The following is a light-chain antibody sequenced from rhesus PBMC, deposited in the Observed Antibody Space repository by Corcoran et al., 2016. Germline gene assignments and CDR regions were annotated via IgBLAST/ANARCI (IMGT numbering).Light chain of an antibody. Sequence: IQLTQSPSSLXASVXDRVTITCRASPXIXSFLAWYQQKSGKATRLLIYYASNLQSGVPSRCMGXGSGTEFTRTSSSLQPEDFXXYYCXXXXXXXWXXGQGXXXXXX. CDR1: PXIXSF. J-gene: IGKJ1*01. CDR2: YAS. V-gene: IGKV1-38*01. CDR3: XXXXXXXWX.